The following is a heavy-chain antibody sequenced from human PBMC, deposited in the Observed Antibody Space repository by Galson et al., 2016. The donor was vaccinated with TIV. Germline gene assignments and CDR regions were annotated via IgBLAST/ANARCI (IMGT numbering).Heavy chain of an antibody. CDR3: ARHHDFWSGPGYFYMDV. V-gene: IGHV5-51*01. J-gene: IGHJ6*03. D-gene: IGHD3-3*01. Sequence: QSGAEVKKSGESLKISCKGSGYRFTNYWIGWVRQMPGKGLEWVAIIYPGDSETRYSPSFQGQVTISADKSINTAFVQWRSLKASDTAMYYCARHHDFWSGPGYFYMDVWGKGTTVSVSS. CDR2: IYPGDSET. CDR1: GYRFTNYW.